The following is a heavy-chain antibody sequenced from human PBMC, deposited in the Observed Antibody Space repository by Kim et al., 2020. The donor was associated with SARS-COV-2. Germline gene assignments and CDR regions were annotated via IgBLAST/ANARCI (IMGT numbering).Heavy chain of an antibody. D-gene: IGHD6-19*01. J-gene: IGHJ5*02. CDR3: ARELTVA. CDR1: GFTFSTYG. Sequence: GGSLRLSCAASGFTFSTYGMQWVRQAPGKGLEWVAGIWSDGSKNKYADSVKGRFIISRDNSKNTLYLQMNSLRAEDSAVYYCARELTVAWGQGTLDTV. V-gene: IGHV3-33*01. CDR2: IWSDGSKN.